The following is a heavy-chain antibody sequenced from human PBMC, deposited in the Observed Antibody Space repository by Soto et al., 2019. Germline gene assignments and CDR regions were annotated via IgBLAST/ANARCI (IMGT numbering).Heavy chain of an antibody. V-gene: IGHV3-66*01. CDR3: ARDRGGQYGMDV. J-gene: IGHJ6*02. CDR2: TYSGGAT. Sequence: EVQLVESGGGLVQPGGSLRLSCAVAGFTVNNLYMNWVRQAPGKGLEWVSITYSGGATKYADSVTGRFTISRDNSKNTLYLQMSSLRAEDTAVYYCARDRGGQYGMDVWGQGTTVIVS. CDR1: GFTVNNLY.